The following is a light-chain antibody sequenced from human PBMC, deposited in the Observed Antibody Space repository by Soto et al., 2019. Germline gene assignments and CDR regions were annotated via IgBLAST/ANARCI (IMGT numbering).Light chain of an antibody. CDR2: WAS. Sequence: DIVMTQSPDSLAVSLGERATINCRSSQSVLYSSNNKNYLAWYQQKPGQPPKLLIYWASTRESGVPDRFSGSGSGTEFTLTISSLQAGDVAVYYCQQFFSTPRTFGQGTKVEIK. CDR3: QQFFSTPRT. V-gene: IGKV4-1*01. J-gene: IGKJ1*01. CDR1: QSVLYSSNNKNY.